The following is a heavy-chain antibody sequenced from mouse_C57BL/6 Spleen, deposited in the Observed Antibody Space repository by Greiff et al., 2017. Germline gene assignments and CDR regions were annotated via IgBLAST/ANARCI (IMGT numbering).Heavy chain of an antibody. CDR3: ARSGTRAMDD. V-gene: IGHV1-26*01. CDR2: INPNNGGT. J-gene: IGHJ4*01. D-gene: IGHD4-1*01. Sequence: EVQLQQSGPELVKPGASVKISCKASGYTFTDYYMNWVKQSHGKSLEWIGDINPNNGGTSYNQKFKGKATLTVDKSSSTAYMELRSLTSEDSAVYYCARSGTRAMDDWGQGTSVTVSS. CDR1: GYTFTDYY.